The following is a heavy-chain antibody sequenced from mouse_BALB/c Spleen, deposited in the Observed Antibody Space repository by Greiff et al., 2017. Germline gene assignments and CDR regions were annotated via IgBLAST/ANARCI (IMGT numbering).Heavy chain of an antibody. V-gene: IGHV5-4*02. Sequence: EVNVVESGGGLVKPGGSLKLSCAASGFTFSDYYMYWVRQTPEKRLEWVATISDGGSYTYYPDSVKGRFTISRDNAKNNLYLQMSSLKSEDTAMYYCARGYGNYFAWFAYWGQGTLVTVSA. CDR3: ARGYGNYFAWFAY. CDR2: ISDGGSYT. J-gene: IGHJ3*01. D-gene: IGHD2-1*01. CDR1: GFTFSDYY.